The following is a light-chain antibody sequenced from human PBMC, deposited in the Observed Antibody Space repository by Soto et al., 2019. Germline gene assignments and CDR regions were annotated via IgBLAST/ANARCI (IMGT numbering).Light chain of an antibody. CDR3: QQYNNWPPIT. V-gene: IGKV3-11*01. CDR2: DAS. J-gene: IGKJ5*01. Sequence: EIVLTQSPATLSLSPGERATLSCSASQSVSSYLAWYQQKPGQAPRLLIYDASNRATGIPARFSGSGSGTDFTLTISSLQSEDFAVYYCQQYNNWPPITFGQGTRLENK. CDR1: QSVSSY.